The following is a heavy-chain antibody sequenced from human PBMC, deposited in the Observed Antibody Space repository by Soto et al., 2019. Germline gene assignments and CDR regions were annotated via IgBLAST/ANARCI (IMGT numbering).Heavy chain of an antibody. D-gene: IGHD2-21*01. CDR3: ARDQGLVGYFDY. J-gene: IGHJ4*02. CDR1: GGTFSSYA. V-gene: IGHV1-69*13. CDR2: IIPIFGTA. Sequence: ASVKVSCKASGGTFSSYAISWVRQAPGQGLEWMGGIIPIFGTANYAQKFQGRVTITADESTSTAYMELSSLRSEDTAVYYCARDQGLVGYFDYLGQGTLVTVSS.